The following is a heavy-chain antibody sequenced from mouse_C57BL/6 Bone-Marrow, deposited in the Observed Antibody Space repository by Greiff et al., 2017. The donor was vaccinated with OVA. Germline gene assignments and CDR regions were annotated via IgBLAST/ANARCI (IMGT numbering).Heavy chain of an antibody. CDR3: ASGLQGYFDV. V-gene: IGHV1-7*01. D-gene: IGHD6-1*01. CDR1: GYTFTSYW. Sequence: VHLVESGAELAKPGASVKLSCKASGYTFTSYWMHWVKQRPGQGLEWIGYINPSSGYTKYNQKFKDKATLTADKSSSTAYMQLSSLTYEDSAVYYCASGLQGYFDVWGTGTTVTVSS. J-gene: IGHJ1*03. CDR2: INPSSGYT.